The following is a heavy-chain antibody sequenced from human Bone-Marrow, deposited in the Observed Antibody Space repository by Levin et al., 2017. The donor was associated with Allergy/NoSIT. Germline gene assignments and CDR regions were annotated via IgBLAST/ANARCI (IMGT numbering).Heavy chain of an antibody. D-gene: IGHD1-14*01. J-gene: IGHJ4*02. CDR2: ISYDGTTI. V-gene: IGHV3-30*04. CDR3: ATPPANHTTY. Sequence: PGGSLRLSCAASGFTFRNNGFHWVRQAPGKGLEWVAFISYDGTTIYYAESVKGRFTISRDNSKNMLYLQMTSLRVEDTAVYYCATPPANHTTYWGQGTLVTVS. CDR1: GFTFRNNG.